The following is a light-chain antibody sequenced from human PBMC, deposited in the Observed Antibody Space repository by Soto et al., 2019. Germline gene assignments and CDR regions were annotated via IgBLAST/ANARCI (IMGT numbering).Light chain of an antibody. CDR1: QSVSSN. CDR2: GAS. V-gene: IGKV3-20*01. J-gene: IGKJ1*01. Sequence: IVMTQSPANLAVSPGARAPLSCRASQSVSSNLAWYQQKPGQAPSLLIYGASSRATGIPDRFSGSGSGTDFTLTISRLEPEDFAVYYCQQYDSSPKTFGQGTKVDIK. CDR3: QQYDSSPKT.